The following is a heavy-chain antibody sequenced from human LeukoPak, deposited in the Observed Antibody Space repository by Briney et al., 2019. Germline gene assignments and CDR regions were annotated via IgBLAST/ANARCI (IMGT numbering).Heavy chain of an antibody. Sequence: GGSLRLSCAASGFTFSSYSMNWVRQAPGKGLEWVSSISSSSSYIYYADSVKGRFTISRDNAKNSLYLQMNSLRAEDTAVYYCAREGSSSELFDYWGQGTLVTVSS. CDR2: ISSSSSYI. V-gene: IGHV3-21*01. J-gene: IGHJ4*02. CDR1: GFTFSSYS. CDR3: AREGSSSELFDY. D-gene: IGHD6-6*01.